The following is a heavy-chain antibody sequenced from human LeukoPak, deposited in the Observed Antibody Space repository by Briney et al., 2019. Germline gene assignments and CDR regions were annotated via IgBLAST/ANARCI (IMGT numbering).Heavy chain of an antibody. D-gene: IGHD3-22*01. CDR3: ARDSGGKNYYDSSGYVLWFDP. CDR1: GGSISSSSYY. Sequence: SETLSLTCTVSGGSISSSSYYWGWIRQPPGKRLGWIGSIYYSGSTYYNPSLKSRVTISVDTSKNQFSLKLSSVTAADTAVYYCARDSGGKNYYDSSGYVLWFDPWGQGTLVTVSS. CDR2: IYYSGST. V-gene: IGHV4-39*07. J-gene: IGHJ5*02.